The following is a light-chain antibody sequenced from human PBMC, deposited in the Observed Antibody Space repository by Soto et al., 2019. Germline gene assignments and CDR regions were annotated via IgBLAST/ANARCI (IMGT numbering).Light chain of an antibody. CDR2: GAS. CDR1: ESVGSN. J-gene: IGKJ1*01. CDR3: EQYNNRPPRT. Sequence: EIEMTQSPATMSVSPGERVTRSCRASESVGSNLAWHQQKIGQAPRLLLYGASLRATGIPARFSGSGSGTEFTLTISSLPSEDFAIYYCEQYNNRPPRTFGQGTKVQVK. V-gene: IGKV3-15*01.